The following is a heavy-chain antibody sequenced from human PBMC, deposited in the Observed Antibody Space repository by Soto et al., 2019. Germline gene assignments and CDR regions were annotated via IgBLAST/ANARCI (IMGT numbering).Heavy chain of an antibody. CDR1: GFTFSSYG. D-gene: IGHD6-13*01. CDR2: ISYDGSNK. J-gene: IGHJ3*02. V-gene: IGHV3-30*18. CDR3: AKEGAADDAFDI. Sequence: WGSLRLSCAASGFTFSSYGMHWVRQAPGKGLEWVAVISYDGSNKYYADSVKGRFTISRDNSKNTLYLQMNSLRAEDTAVYYCAKEGAADDAFDIWGQGTMVTVSS.